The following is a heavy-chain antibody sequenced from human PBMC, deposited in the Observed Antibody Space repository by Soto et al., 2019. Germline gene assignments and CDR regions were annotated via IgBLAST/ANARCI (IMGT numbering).Heavy chain of an antibody. Sequence: QVQLVESGGGVVQPGRSLRLSCAASEFTFSSYAMHWVRQAPGKGLEWVAVISYDGSNKYYADSVKGRFTISRDNSKNTLYLQMNSLRAEDTAVYYCARGNTYNDFWSGYYHFDYWGQGTLVTVSS. CDR1: EFTFSSYA. V-gene: IGHV3-30-3*01. J-gene: IGHJ4*02. D-gene: IGHD3-3*01. CDR3: ARGNTYNDFWSGYYHFDY. CDR2: ISYDGSNK.